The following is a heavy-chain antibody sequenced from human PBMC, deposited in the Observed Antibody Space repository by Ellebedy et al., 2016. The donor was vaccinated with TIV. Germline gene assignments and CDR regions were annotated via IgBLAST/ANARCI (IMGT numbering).Heavy chain of an antibody. Sequence: AASVKVSCKASGYTFTSYGISWVRQAPRQGLEWMGWISAYNGNTNYAQKLKGRVTMTTDTSTRTAYMELRSLRSDDTAVYFWARGRDSSGSNAFDIWGQGTMVSVSS. V-gene: IGHV1-18*01. J-gene: IGHJ3*02. CDR3: ARGRDSSGSNAFDI. D-gene: IGHD3-22*01. CDR1: GYTFTSYG. CDR2: ISAYNGNT.